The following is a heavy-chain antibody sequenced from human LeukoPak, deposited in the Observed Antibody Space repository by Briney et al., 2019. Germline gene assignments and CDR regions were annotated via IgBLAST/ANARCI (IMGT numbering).Heavy chain of an antibody. Sequence: SETLSLTCSVSGGSIYNYYWSWIRQPPGKGLEWIGHISHSGSTSYHPSLTSRVTISVDISKNQFSLNLTSVTAADTAVYYCTRGGGSTSGWYNWFDPWGQGTLVTVSS. D-gene: IGHD6-19*01. J-gene: IGHJ5*02. CDR2: ISHSGST. CDR3: TRGGGSTSGWYNWFDP. V-gene: IGHV4-59*01. CDR1: GGSIYNYY.